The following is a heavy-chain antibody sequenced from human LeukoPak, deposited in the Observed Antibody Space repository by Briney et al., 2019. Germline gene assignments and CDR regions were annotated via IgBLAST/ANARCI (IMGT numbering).Heavy chain of an antibody. CDR2: INTSTGNP. D-gene: IGHD3-22*01. V-gene: IGHV7-4-1*02. J-gene: IGHJ3*02. CDR3: ATPSHYDSSGSGAFDI. CDR1: GYTFTSYA. Sequence: ASAKVSCKASGYTFTSYAMNWVRQAPGQGLEWMGWINTSTGNPTYAQGFTGRFVFSLDTSVSTAYLQISSLKAEDTAVYYCATPSHYDSSGSGAFDIWGQGTMVTVSS.